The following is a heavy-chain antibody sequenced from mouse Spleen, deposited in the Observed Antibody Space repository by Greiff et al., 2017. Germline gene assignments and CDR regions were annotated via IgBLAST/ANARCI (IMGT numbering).Heavy chain of an antibody. CDR3: ARYAAQTGLFDY. Sequence: EVQVVESGGGLVQPGGSLSLSCAASGFTFTDYYMSWVRQPPGKALEWLGFIRNKANGYTTEYSASVKGRFTISRDNSQSILYLQMNALRAEDSATYYCARYAAQTGLFDYWGQGTTLTVSS. D-gene: IGHD4-1*01. CDR1: GFTFTDYY. J-gene: IGHJ2*01. CDR2: IRNKANGYTT. V-gene: IGHV7-3*01.